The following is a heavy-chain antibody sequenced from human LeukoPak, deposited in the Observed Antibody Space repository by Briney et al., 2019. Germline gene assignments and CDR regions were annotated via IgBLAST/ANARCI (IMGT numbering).Heavy chain of an antibody. J-gene: IGHJ3*02. Sequence: GGSLRLSCAASGFTFSSNYMSWVRQAPGKGLEWVSVIYSGGSTYYSDSVKGRFNLSRDNSQNTLYLQMNSLSAEDPAVYSCASALGYCCSTSCNDAFDIWGQGTMVTVSS. CDR3: ASALGYCCSTSCNDAFDI. CDR2: IYSGGST. CDR1: GFTFSSNY. D-gene: IGHD2-2*01. V-gene: IGHV3-53*01.